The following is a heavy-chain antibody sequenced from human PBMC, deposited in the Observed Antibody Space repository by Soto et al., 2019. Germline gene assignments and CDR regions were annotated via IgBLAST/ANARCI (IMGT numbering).Heavy chain of an antibody. Sequence: SETLSLTCTVSGASISSGGYYWSWIRQHPGKGLEWIGYIFYGGSTYYNPSLKSRITISVDTSKNQFSLKLTSVTAADTAVYYCETCPGSYRDYYGTWGQGTLVTV. CDR2: IFYGGST. D-gene: IGHD3-10*01. CDR1: GASISSGGYY. J-gene: IGHJ4*02. CDR3: ETCPGSYRDYYGT. V-gene: IGHV4-31*03.